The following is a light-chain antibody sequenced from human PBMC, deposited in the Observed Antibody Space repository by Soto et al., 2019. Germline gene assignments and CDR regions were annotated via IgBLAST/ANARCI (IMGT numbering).Light chain of an antibody. CDR3: QQSYITWT. V-gene: IGKV1-39*01. CDR1: QSISSY. CDR2: AAS. Sequence: IQMTQSPSSLSASVGDRVTITCRASQSISSYLNWYQHKPGKAPKLLISAASSLQSGVPSRFSGSGSGTDFTLTISSLQPEDFATYYCQQSYITWTFGQGTKVDIK. J-gene: IGKJ1*01.